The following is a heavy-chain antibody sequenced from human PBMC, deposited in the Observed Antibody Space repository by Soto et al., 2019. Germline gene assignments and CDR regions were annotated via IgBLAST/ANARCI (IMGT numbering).Heavy chain of an antibody. D-gene: IGHD5-18*01. CDR1: GFNFSSYS. Sequence: PGGSLRLSCGASGFNFSSYSMNWVRQAPGKGLEWVSSISSSSSYIYYADSVKGRFTISRDNAKNSLYLQMNSLRAEDTAVYYCARDSGRPTAMVDYWGQGTLVTVSS. CDR2: ISSSSSYI. J-gene: IGHJ4*02. CDR3: ARDSGRPTAMVDY. V-gene: IGHV3-21*01.